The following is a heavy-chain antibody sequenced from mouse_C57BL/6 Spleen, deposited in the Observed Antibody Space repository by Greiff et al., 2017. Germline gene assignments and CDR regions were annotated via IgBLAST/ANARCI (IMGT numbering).Heavy chain of an antibody. D-gene: IGHD2-4*01. CDR1: GFTFSSYA. CDR3: ARGDYDGYYAMDY. J-gene: IGHJ4*01. V-gene: IGHV5-4*01. CDR2: ISDGGSYT. Sequence: EVHLLESGGGLVKPGGSLKLSCAASGFTFSSYAMSWVRQTPEKRLEWVATISDGGSYTYYPDNVKGRFTISRDNAKNNLYLQMSHLKSEDTAMYYCARGDYDGYYAMDYWGQGTSVTVSS.